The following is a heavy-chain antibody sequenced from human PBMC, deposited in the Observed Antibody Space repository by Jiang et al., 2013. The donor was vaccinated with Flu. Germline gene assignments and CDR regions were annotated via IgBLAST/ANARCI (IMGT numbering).Heavy chain of an antibody. V-gene: IGHV2-70*01. CDR2: IDWDDDK. D-gene: IGHD4-11*01. CDR3: ARSLSLYSNYRWFDP. J-gene: IGHJ5*02. CDR1: GFSLSTSGMC. Sequence: KPTHTLTLTCTFSGFSLSTSGMCVSWIRQPPGKALEWLALIDWDDDKYYSTSLKTRLTISKDTSKNQVVLTMTNMDPVDTATYYCARSLSLYSNYRWFDPWGQGTLVTVSS.